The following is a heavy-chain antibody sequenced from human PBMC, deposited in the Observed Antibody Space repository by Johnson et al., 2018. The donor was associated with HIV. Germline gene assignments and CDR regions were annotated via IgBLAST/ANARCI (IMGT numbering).Heavy chain of an antibody. V-gene: IGHV3-33*06. J-gene: IGHJ3*02. CDR2: IWYDGSNK. D-gene: IGHD3-3*01. CDR3: ANDFWSGSGI. Sequence: HVQLVESGGGVVQPGRSLRLSCAAPGFTFSNFGLHWVRQAPGKGLKWVAVIWYDGSNKYYADSVKGRFTISRDNSKSTLYLQMNSLRAEDTAVYYCANDFWSGSGIWGQGTMVTVSS. CDR1: GFTFSNFG.